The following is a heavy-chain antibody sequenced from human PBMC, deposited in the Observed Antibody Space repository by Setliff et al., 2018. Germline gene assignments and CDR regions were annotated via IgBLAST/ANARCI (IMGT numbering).Heavy chain of an antibody. D-gene: IGHD6-6*01. V-gene: IGHV4-34*01. CDR2: INHRGST. CDR1: GGTFSDYH. CDR3: ARGRNIAARLLDS. Sequence: SETLSLTCAAYGGTFSDYHWTWIRQSPEKGLEWIGEINHRGSTNYNPSLKSRVTISIDTSKDQFSLKLISMTAAVTAVYYCARGRNIAARLLDSWGQGTLVTVS. J-gene: IGHJ4*02.